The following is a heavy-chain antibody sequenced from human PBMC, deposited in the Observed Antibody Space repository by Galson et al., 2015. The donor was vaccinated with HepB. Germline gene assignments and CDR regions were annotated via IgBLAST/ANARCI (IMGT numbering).Heavy chain of an antibody. CDR2: ISYDGSNK. V-gene: IGHV3-30-3*01. CDR3: ARAPAYCSGGSCQILDAFDI. D-gene: IGHD2-15*01. Sequence: SLRLSCAASGFTFSSYAMHWVRQAPGKGLEWVAVISYDGSNKYYADSVKGRFTISRDNSKNTLYLQMNSLRAEDTAVYYCARAPAYCSGGSCQILDAFDIWGQGTMVTVSS. CDR1: GFTFSSYA. J-gene: IGHJ3*02.